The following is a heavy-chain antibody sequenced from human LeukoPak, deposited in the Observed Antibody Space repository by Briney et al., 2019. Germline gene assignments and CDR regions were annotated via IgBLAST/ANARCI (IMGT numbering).Heavy chain of an antibody. V-gene: IGHV3-33*08. J-gene: IGHJ4*02. CDR1: GLPFSNYW. D-gene: IGHD2-2*01. Sequence: GGSLRLSCAASGLPFSNYWMHWVRQAPGKGLEWVALIWYDGSNKYYADSVKGRFTISRDNYKNTLYLQMNSLRAEDTAVYYCARDQGCTSTNCYSLFFHYWGQGTLVTVSS. CDR2: IWYDGSNK. CDR3: ARDQGCTSTNCYSLFFHY.